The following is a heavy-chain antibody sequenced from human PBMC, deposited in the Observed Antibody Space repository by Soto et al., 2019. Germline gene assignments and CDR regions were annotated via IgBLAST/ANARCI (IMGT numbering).Heavy chain of an antibody. CDR1: GFTFSSYG. Sequence: GGSLRLSCAASGFTFSSYGMHWVRQAPGKGLEWVAVIWYDGSNKYYADSVKGRFTISRDNSKNTLYLQMNSLRAEDTAVYYCARDAEYQLTYYYFDYWGQGTLVTVSS. J-gene: IGHJ4*02. CDR2: IWYDGSNK. D-gene: IGHD2-2*01. V-gene: IGHV3-33*01. CDR3: ARDAEYQLTYYYFDY.